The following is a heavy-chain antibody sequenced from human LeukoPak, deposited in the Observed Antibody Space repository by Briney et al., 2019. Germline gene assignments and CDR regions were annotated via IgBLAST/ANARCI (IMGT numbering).Heavy chain of an antibody. D-gene: IGHD6-6*01. CDR2: IYTSGST. CDR1: GGSISSYY. J-gene: IGHJ6*03. Sequence: PSETLSLTCTVSGGSISSYYWSWIRQPAGKGLEWIGRIYTSGSTNYNPSLKSRVTMSVDTSKNQFSLKLSSVTAACTSVYYCARSEQLAPRYYYYYMDVWGKGTTVTVSS. CDR3: ARSEQLAPRYYYYYMDV. V-gene: IGHV4-4*07.